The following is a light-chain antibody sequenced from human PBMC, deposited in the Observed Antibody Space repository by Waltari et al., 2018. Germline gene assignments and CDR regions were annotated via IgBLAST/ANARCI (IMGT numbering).Light chain of an antibody. J-gene: IGKJ1*01. Sequence: DIQMPQCLCSLSASVRDRVTTPSRASQSLSSYLNWYQQKTGKAPKLLIYAASSLQSGVPSRFSGSGSGTDFTLTISSLQPEDFATYYCQQSYSTPSTWTFGQGTKVEIK. CDR2: AAS. CDR1: QSLSSY. V-gene: IGKV1-39*01. CDR3: QQSYSTPSTWT.